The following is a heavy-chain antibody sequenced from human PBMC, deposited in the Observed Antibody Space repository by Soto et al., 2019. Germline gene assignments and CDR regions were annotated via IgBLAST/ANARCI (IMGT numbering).Heavy chain of an antibody. V-gene: IGHV4-59*01. D-gene: IGHD1-7*01. Sequence: SETLSLTCTVSGGSISSYYWSWIRQPPGKGLEWIGYIYYSGSTNYNPSLKSRVTISVDTSKNQFSLKLSSVTAADTAVYYCAREGLITGTTYYYYGMDVWGQGTTVTVSS. J-gene: IGHJ6*02. CDR1: GGSISSYY. CDR3: AREGLITGTTYYYYGMDV. CDR2: IYYSGST.